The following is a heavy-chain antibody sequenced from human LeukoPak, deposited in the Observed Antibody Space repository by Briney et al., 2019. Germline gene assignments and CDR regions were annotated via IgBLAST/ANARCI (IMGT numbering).Heavy chain of an antibody. CDR1: GGSMSNYY. CDR2: IYYSGST. D-gene: IGHD2-21*02. Sequence: NPSETLSLTSTVSGGSMSNYYWSWIRQPPGKGLEWIGYIYYSGSTNYNPSLKSRVTISVDTSKNKFSLKLRSVTAADTAVYYCARVCGGDCYPLGFDPWGQGTLVTVSS. V-gene: IGHV4-59*01. CDR3: ARVCGGDCYPLGFDP. J-gene: IGHJ5*02.